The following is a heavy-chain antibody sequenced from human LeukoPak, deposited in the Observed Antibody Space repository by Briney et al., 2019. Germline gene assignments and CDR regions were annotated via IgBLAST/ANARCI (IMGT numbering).Heavy chain of an antibody. CDR3: AKFPRVGALDY. J-gene: IGHJ4*02. V-gene: IGHV3-30*18. D-gene: IGHD1-26*01. CDR1: GFTFSSYG. Sequence: GGSLRLSCAASGFTFSSYGMHWVRQAPGKGLEWVAVISYDGSNKYYADSVKGRFTISRDNSKNTLYLQMNSLRAEDTAVYYCAKFPRVGALDYWGQGTLVTVSS. CDR2: ISYDGSNK.